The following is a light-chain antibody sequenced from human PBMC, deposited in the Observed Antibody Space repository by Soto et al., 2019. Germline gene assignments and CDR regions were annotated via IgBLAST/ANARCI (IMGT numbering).Light chain of an antibody. CDR2: GAS. J-gene: IGKJ1*01. V-gene: IGKV3-20*01. CDR1: QSVTSSY. CDR3: QQYGSSPQT. Sequence: EIVLTQSPGTMSLSPGERATLSCRASQSVTSSYLAWYQQKPGQAPRLLIYGASSRATGIPDRFSGSGSGTDFTLTIIRLEPEDFALYYWQQYGSSPQTFGQGTKVEIK.